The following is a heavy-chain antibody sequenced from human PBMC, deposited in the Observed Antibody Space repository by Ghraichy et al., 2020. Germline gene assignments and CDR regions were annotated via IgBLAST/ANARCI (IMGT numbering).Heavy chain of an antibody. D-gene: IGHD3-16*02. Sequence: GGSLRLSCTASGFTFNNYNMNWVRQAPGKGLEWVSYISSSSVTIYYGDSVRGRFTISRDNAKNSLFLQMHSLRDEDTAVYYCARRSDVDTGFVNSFGMDVWGQGTTVTVAS. CDR3: ARRSDVDTGFVNSFGMDV. CDR2: ISSSSVTI. J-gene: IGHJ6*02. CDR1: GFTFNNYN. V-gene: IGHV3-48*02.